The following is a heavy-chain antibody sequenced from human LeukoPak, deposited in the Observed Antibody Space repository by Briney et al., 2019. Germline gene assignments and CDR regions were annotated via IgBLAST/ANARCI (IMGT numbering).Heavy chain of an antibody. Sequence: GGSLRLSCAASGFTFSSYGMHWVRQAPGKGLEWVAVIWYDGSNKYYADSVKGRFTISRDNAKNSLYLQMNSLRAEDTAVYYCAIFRITGTTSWFDPWGQGTLVTVSS. CDR2: IWYDGSNK. CDR3: AIFRITGTTSWFDP. J-gene: IGHJ5*02. CDR1: GFTFSSYG. V-gene: IGHV3-33*03. D-gene: IGHD1-20*01.